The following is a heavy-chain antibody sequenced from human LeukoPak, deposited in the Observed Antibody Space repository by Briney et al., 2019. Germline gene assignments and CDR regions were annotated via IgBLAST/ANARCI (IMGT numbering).Heavy chain of an antibody. Sequence: GESLQISCKGSGYSFTSYWIGWVRQLPGKGLEWMGIIYPGDSDTRYSPSFQGQVTISADKSISTAYLQWSSLKASDTAMYYCARRGWGLSSGWYEGRLEHASYYFDYWGQGTLVTVSS. D-gene: IGHD6-19*01. CDR3: ARRGWGLSSGWYEGRLEHASYYFDY. CDR2: IYPGDSDT. CDR1: GYSFTSYW. V-gene: IGHV5-51*01. J-gene: IGHJ4*02.